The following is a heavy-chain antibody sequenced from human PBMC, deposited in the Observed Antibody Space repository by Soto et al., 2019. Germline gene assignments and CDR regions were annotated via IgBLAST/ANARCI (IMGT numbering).Heavy chain of an antibody. CDR2: IWYDGSNK. J-gene: IGHJ6*03. CDR1: GFTFSSYG. D-gene: IGHD3-10*01. V-gene: IGHV3-33*01. CDR3: ARDEGEGYYYYMDV. Sequence: LRLSCAASGFTFSSYGMHWVRQAPGKGLEWVAVIWYDGSNKYYADSVKGRFTISRDNSKNTLYLQMNSLRAEDTAVYYCARDEGEGYYYYMDVWGKGTSVTVSS.